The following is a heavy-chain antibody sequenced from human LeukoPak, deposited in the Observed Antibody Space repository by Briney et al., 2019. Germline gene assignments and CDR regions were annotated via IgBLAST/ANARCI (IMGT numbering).Heavy chain of an antibody. V-gene: IGHV4-59*11. CDR2: IYFTGSA. Sequence: PSETLSLTCTVSGGSFSSHYWSLIRQPPGKGLEWIGYIYFTGSANYNPSLKSRVSISVDTSKNQFSLRLSSVTAADTAVYYCARGSSSIWYYFDSWGQGTLVTVSS. CDR3: ARGSSSIWYYFDS. CDR1: GGSFSSHY. D-gene: IGHD2-2*01. J-gene: IGHJ4*02.